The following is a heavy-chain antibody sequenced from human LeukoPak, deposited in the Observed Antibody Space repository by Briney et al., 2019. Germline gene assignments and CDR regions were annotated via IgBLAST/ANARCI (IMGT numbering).Heavy chain of an antibody. V-gene: IGHV3-53*01. CDR3: ASWPVGWYGEDS. J-gene: IGHJ4*02. CDR2: IYGGGST. D-gene: IGHD6-19*01. CDR1: GFSFRNYA. Sequence: QTGGSLRLSCVTSGFSFRNYAMTWVRQAPGKGLEWVSVIYGGGSTYYADSVKGRFTISRDTPKNTLYLQMNSLRVEDTAVYYCASWPVGWYGEDSWGQGTLVTVSS.